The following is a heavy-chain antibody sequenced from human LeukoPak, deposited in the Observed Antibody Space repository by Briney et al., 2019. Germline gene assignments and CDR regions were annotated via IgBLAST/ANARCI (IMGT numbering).Heavy chain of an antibody. J-gene: IGHJ4*02. CDR2: INHSGST. CDR1: GGSFSGYY. D-gene: IGHD4-17*01. Sequence: AETLSLTCAVYGGSFSGYYWSWIRQPPGKGLEWIGEINHSGSTNYNPSLKSRVTISVDTSKNQFSLKLSSVTAADTAVYYCARRIKTTVTTNPRLPTYYFDYWGQGTLVTVSS. V-gene: IGHV4-34*01. CDR3: ARRIKTTVTTNPRLPTYYFDY.